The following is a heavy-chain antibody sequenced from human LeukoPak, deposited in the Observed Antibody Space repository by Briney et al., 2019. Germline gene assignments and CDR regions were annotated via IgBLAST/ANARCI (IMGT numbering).Heavy chain of an antibody. D-gene: IGHD2-21*02. J-gene: IGHJ5*02. Sequence: PSETLSLTCAVYGGSFSGYYWSWIRQPPGKGLEWIGEINHSGSTNSNPSLKSRVTISVDTSKNQFSLKLSSVTAADTAVYYCARDPWLVVTPWDWFDPWGQGTLVTVSS. V-gene: IGHV4-34*01. CDR3: ARDPWLVVTPWDWFDP. CDR1: GGSFSGYY. CDR2: INHSGST.